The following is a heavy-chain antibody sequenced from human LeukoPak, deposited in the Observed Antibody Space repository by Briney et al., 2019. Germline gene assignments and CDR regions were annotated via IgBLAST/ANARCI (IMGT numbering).Heavy chain of an antibody. CDR3: ARDRSIAAGGAFDY. Sequence: GGSLRLSCAASGFTFSNYAMSWVRQAPGKGLEWVAVISYDGSNKYYADSVKGRFTISRDNSKNTLYLQMNSLRAEDTAVYYCARDRSIAAGGAFDYWGQGTLVTVSS. J-gene: IGHJ4*02. V-gene: IGHV3-30*04. CDR1: GFTFSNYA. D-gene: IGHD6-13*01. CDR2: ISYDGSNK.